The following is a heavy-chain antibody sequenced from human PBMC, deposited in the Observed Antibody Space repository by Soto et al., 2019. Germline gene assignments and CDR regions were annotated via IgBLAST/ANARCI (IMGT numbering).Heavy chain of an antibody. CDR3: GRHRAVAGLEY. V-gene: IGHV4-39*01. CDR1: GDSVNSDNYY. Sequence: SETLSLTCDVFGDSVNSDNYYWTWIRQPPGKDLERIGNIYFSGSTYYSPTLNSRVTLSIDTSKNHFSLKLTSVTAADTAMYCCGRHRAVAGLEYWGQGTLVTVSS. D-gene: IGHD6-19*01. J-gene: IGHJ4*02. CDR2: IYFSGST.